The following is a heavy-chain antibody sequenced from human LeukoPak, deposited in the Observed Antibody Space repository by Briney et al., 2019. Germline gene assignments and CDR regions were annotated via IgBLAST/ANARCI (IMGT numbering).Heavy chain of an antibody. V-gene: IGHV1-69*05. J-gene: IGHJ3*02. CDR2: IIPIFGTA. CDR3: ARAEYSSGWYDDAFDI. D-gene: IGHD6-19*01. CDR1: GGTFISYA. Sequence: ASVKVSCKASGGTFISYAISWVRQAPGQGLEWMGRIIPIFGTANHAQKFQGRVTITTDESTSTAYMELSSLRSEDTAVYYCARAEYSSGWYDDAFDIWGQGTMVTVSS.